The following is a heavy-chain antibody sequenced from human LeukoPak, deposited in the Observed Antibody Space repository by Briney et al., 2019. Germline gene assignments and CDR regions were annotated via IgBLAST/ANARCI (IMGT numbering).Heavy chain of an antibody. J-gene: IGHJ4*02. D-gene: IGHD6-19*01. CDR3: ARDSGSGWSNDY. Sequence: AGESLRLSCVVSGFTLNSYSMNWVRQAPGKGLEWVSYFGWSGTTILYADSVRGRFTVSRDSAKNSLYLQMNSLRDEDSALYYCARDSGSGWSNDYWGQGTLVTVSS. V-gene: IGHV3-48*02. CDR1: GFTLNSYS. CDR2: FGWSGTTI.